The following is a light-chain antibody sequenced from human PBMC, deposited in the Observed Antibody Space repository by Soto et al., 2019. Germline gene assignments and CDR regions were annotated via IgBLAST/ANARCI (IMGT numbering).Light chain of an antibody. CDR1: QSISTW. V-gene: IGKV1-12*01. J-gene: IGKJ1*01. Sequence: DSRMTQAPSTLSSSVGDTITVTFRASQSISTWLAWYQQKPGTAPNLLIFTASSLQSGVPSRFSGSGSGTEFTLTINGLQPEDFATYYCQQSKSFPWTFGKGTKVDIK. CDR3: QQSKSFPWT. CDR2: TAS.